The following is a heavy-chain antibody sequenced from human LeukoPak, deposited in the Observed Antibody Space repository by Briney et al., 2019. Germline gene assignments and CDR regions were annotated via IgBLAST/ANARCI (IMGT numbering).Heavy chain of an antibody. D-gene: IGHD3-10*01. CDR3: ARVRLLWFGEPKYYFDY. CDR2: INWNGGST. CDR1: GFTFDDYG. Sequence: PGGSLRPSCAASGFTFDDYGMSWVRQAPGKGLEWVSGINWNGGSTGYADSVKGRFTISRDNAKNSLYLQMNSLRAEDTALYYCARVRLLWFGEPKYYFDYWGQGTLVTVSS. V-gene: IGHV3-20*04. J-gene: IGHJ4*02.